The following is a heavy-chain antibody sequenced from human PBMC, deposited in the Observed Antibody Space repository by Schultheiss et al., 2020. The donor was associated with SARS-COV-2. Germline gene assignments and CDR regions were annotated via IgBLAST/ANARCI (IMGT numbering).Heavy chain of an antibody. V-gene: IGHV3-74*01. CDR2: INSDGSST. D-gene: IGHD3-3*01. CDR3: ARENVTYYDFWSGYYKTPLGAFDI. CDR1: GFTFSNAW. J-gene: IGHJ3*02. Sequence: GGSLRLSCAASGFTFSNAWMSWVRQAPGKGLEWVGRINSDGSSTSYADSVKGRFTISRDNAKNTLYLQMNSLRAEDTAVYYCARENVTYYDFWSGYYKTPLGAFDIWGQGTMVTGSS.